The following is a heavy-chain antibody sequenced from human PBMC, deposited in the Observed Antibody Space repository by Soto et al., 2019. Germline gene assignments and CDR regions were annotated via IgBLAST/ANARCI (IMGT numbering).Heavy chain of an antibody. CDR1: GGCISSGDYY. J-gene: IGHJ6*02. CDR2: IYYSGST. V-gene: IGHV4-30-4*01. CDR3: ARVFITMVRGGYYYGMDV. D-gene: IGHD3-10*01. Sequence: SETLSLTCTVSGGCISSGDYYWSWIRQPPGKGLEWIGYIYYSGSTYYNPSLKSRVTISVDTSKNQFSLKLSSVTAADTAVYYCARVFITMVRGGYYYGMDVWGQGTTVTVSS.